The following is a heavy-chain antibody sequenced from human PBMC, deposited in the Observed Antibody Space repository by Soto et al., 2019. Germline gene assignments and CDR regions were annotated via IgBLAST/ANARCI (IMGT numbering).Heavy chain of an antibody. J-gene: IGHJ4*02. D-gene: IGHD4-17*01. CDR3: ARTTVTAVKLYFDS. V-gene: IGHV4-61*01. Sequence: QVLLQESGPGLVKPSETLSLTCSFSGGSVSSTNYQWSWIRQPPGKGLEWIGYIFHSGGTNYNPSLTSRVTISVDTSKNLCSLKLNSVTAADTAVYYCARTTVTAVKLYFDSWGQGTLVTVSS. CDR1: GGSVSSTNYQ. CDR2: IFHSGGT.